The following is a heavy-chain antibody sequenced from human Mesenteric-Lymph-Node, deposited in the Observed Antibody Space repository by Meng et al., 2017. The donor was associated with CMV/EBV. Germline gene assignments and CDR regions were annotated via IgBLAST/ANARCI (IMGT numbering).Heavy chain of an antibody. CDR3: ARQVSYDTLTFDY. V-gene: IGHV1-8*01. CDR2: MNPNRGNT. CDR1: GYTFTSSN. J-gene: IGHJ4*02. D-gene: IGHD3-9*01. Sequence: ASVKVSCKASGYTFTSSNINWVRQATGQGLEWMGWMNPNRGNTDYAQKFQGRVTMTRDTSISTAYMELSSLRSEDTAVYYCARQVSYDTLTFDYWGQGTLVTVSS.